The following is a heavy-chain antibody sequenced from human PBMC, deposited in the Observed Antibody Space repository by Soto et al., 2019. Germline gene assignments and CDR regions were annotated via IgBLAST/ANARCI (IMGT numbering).Heavy chain of an antibody. D-gene: IGHD6-13*01. Sequence: GASVKVSCKASGFTFTSSAMQWVRQARGQRLEWIGWIVVDNGNTNYAQKLQDRVTMTRDMSTSTAYMELRSLRSDDTAVYHCARDRRYSSSWYIWFDPWGQGTLVTVSS. CDR1: GFTFTSSA. J-gene: IGHJ5*02. CDR3: ARDRRYSSSWYIWFDP. CDR2: IVVDNGNT. V-gene: IGHV1-58*02.